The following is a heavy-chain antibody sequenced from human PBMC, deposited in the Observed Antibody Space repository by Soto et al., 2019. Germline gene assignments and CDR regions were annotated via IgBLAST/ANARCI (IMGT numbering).Heavy chain of an antibody. CDR1: GGTFSSYA. CDR3: ARDLGSSWAPDY. V-gene: IGHV1-69*13. D-gene: IGHD6-13*01. Sequence: SVKVSCKASGGTFSSYAISWVRQAPGQGLEWMGGIIPIFGTANYAQKFQGRVTITADESTSTAYMELSSLRSEDTAAYYCARDLGSSWAPDYWGQGTLVTVSS. CDR2: IIPIFGTA. J-gene: IGHJ4*02.